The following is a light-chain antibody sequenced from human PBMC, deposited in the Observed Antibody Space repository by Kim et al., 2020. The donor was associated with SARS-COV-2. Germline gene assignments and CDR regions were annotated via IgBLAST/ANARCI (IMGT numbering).Light chain of an antibody. J-gene: IGLJ3*02. CDR3: NSRDSSGNHMV. V-gene: IGLV3-19*01. Sequence: SSELTQDPAVSVALGQTVRITCQGDSLRSYYASRYQQKPGQAPVLVIYGKNNRPSGIPDRFSGSSSGNTASLTITGAQAEDEADYYCNSRDSSGNHMVFC. CDR1: SLRSYY. CDR2: GKN.